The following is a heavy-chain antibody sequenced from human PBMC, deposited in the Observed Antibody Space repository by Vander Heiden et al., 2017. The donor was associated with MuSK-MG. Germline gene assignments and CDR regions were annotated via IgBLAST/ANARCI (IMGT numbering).Heavy chain of an antibody. CDR3: ARDWSFEY. J-gene: IGHJ4*02. V-gene: IGHV3-7*01. Sequence: EVQLVESGGGLVQPGGSLRLPCAAAGFTFSSYWMSWVRQAPGKGLEWVANINQDGSEKYYVDSVKGRFTISRDNAKNSLYLQMNSLRAEDTAVYYCARDWSFEYWGQGALVTVSS. CDR2: INQDGSEK. CDR1: GFTFSSYW.